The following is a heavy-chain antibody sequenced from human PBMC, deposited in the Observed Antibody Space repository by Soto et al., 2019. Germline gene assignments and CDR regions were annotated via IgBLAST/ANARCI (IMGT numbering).Heavy chain of an antibody. D-gene: IGHD6-13*01. Sequence: GGSLRLSCAASGFTFSSYSMNWVRQAPGKGLEWVSSISSSSSYIYYADSVKGRFTISRDNAKNSLYLQMNSLRAEDTAVYYCARSSSPAPLAAAGTRGFDPWGQGTLVTVSS. CDR2: ISSSSSYI. CDR3: ARSSSPAPLAAAGTRGFDP. V-gene: IGHV3-21*01. CDR1: GFTFSSYS. J-gene: IGHJ5*02.